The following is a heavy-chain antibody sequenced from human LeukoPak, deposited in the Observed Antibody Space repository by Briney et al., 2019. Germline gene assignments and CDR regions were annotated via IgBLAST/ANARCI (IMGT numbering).Heavy chain of an antibody. V-gene: IGHV4-39*07. Sequence: SETLSLTCTVSGGSISNNNYYWGWIRQPPGKGLEWIGEINHSGSTNYNPSLKSRVTISVDTSKNQFSLKLSSVTAADTAIYYCARSALYGEDDYWGQGTLVTVSS. D-gene: IGHD4-17*01. CDR1: GGSISNNNYY. CDR2: INHSGST. CDR3: ARSALYGEDDY. J-gene: IGHJ4*02.